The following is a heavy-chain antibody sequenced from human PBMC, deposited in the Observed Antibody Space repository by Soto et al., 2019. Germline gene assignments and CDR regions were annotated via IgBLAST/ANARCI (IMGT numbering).Heavy chain of an antibody. J-gene: IGHJ6*02. V-gene: IGHV1-18*01. Sequence: GASVKVSCKASGGTFSIYAISWVRQAPGQGLEWMGWISAYNGNTNYAQKLQGRVTMTTDTSTSTAYMELRSLRSDDTAVYYCARDMDFWSGYLNAFYYYYGMDVWGQGTTVTVSS. CDR1: GGTFSIYA. CDR3: ARDMDFWSGYLNAFYYYYGMDV. D-gene: IGHD3-3*01. CDR2: ISAYNGNT.